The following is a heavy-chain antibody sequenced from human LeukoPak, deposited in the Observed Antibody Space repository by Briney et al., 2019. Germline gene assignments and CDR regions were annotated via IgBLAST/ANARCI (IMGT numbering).Heavy chain of an antibody. CDR2: MNPNSDNT. V-gene: IGHV1-8*02. CDR1: GYTFTSFD. CDR3: ARGSSRSPRDAFDS. Sequence: ASVKVSCKASGYTFTSFDINWVRQATGQGREWMGWMNPNSDNTGYAQNFQGRVTMTMDMCTSTVYMELSTLKSEDTGVYYCARGSSRSPRDAFDSWGQGTMVTVSS. J-gene: IGHJ3*02.